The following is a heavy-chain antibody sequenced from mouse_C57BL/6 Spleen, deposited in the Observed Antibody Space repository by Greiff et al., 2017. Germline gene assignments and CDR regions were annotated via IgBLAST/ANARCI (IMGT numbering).Heavy chain of an antibody. CDR3: ASDDGYWFAY. Sequence: QVHVKQPGAELVRPGSSVKLSCKASGYTFTSYWMHWVKQRPIQGLEWIGNIDPSDSETHYNQKFKDKATLTVDKSSSTAYMQLSSLTSEDSAVYYCASDDGYWFAYWGQGTLVTVSA. D-gene: IGHD2-3*01. V-gene: IGHV1-52*01. CDR2: IDPSDSET. J-gene: IGHJ3*01. CDR1: GYTFTSYW.